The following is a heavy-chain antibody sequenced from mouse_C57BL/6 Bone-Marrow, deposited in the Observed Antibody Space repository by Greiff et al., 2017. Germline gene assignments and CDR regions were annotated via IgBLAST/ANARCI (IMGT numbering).Heavy chain of an antibody. CDR1: GYTFTSYG. Sequence: VQLQQSGAELARPGASVKLSCKASGYTFTSYGISWVKQRTGQGLEWIGEIYPRSGNTYYNEKFKGKATLTADKSSSTSYMELPSLTSYDSSVYFCARPPHYYCSGYYAMDYWGQGTSVTVSS. J-gene: IGHJ4*01. V-gene: IGHV1-81*01. CDR3: ARPPHYYCSGYYAMDY. D-gene: IGHD1-1*01. CDR2: IYPRSGNT.